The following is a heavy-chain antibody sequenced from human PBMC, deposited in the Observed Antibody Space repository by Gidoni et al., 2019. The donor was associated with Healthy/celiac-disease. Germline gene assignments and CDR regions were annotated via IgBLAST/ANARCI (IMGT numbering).Heavy chain of an antibody. CDR2: INKDGSEK. CDR1: GFTFSSYW. D-gene: IGHD6-19*01. CDR3: ATGIAVAGKAFDI. Sequence: EVQLVESGGGLVQPGGYLRLSCAASGFTFSSYWRSWVRKAPGKGLEWVANINKDGSEKYYVVSVKGRFTSSRDNAKNSLFLQMNSLRAEDTAVYYCATGIAVAGKAFDIWGQGTMVTVSS. J-gene: IGHJ3*02. V-gene: IGHV3-7*03.